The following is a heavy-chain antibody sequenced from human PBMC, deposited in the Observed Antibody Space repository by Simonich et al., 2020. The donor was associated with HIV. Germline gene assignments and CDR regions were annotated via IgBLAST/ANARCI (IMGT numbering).Heavy chain of an antibody. D-gene: IGHD6-13*01. CDR2: IKQDGGEK. CDR3: ARDSSYYSSSDYFDY. CDR1: GFTFSSNW. V-gene: IGHV3-7*01. J-gene: IGHJ4*02. Sequence: RLPCAASGFTFSSNWMRCVRQAPGKGLEWVANIKQDGGEKYYVDSGKGRCTISRDNAKNTLYLQMNSLRAEDTAVYYCARDSSYYSSSDYFDYWGQGTLVTVSS.